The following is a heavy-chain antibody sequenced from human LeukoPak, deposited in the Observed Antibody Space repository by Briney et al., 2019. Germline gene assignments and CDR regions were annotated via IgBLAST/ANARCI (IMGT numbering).Heavy chain of an antibody. Sequence: QPGGSLRLSCAASGFTFSNAWMSWVRQAPGKGLEWVSIIYSGGSTYYADSVKGRFTISRDSSNNTLFLQMSNLRADDSGLYYCATDVRSSPSGFWGHGTLVTVSS. CDR2: IYSGGST. J-gene: IGHJ4*01. D-gene: IGHD6-13*01. CDR1: GFTFSNAW. CDR3: ATDVRSSPSGF. V-gene: IGHV3-66*01.